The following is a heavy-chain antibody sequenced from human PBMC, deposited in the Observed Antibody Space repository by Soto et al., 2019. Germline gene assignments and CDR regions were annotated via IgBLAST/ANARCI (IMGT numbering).Heavy chain of an antibody. D-gene: IGHD3-10*01. CDR1: GFTFSSYW. J-gene: IGHJ4*02. CDR2: IKNDGSST. Sequence: GSLRLSCAASGFTFSSYWMHWVRQAPGKGLVWVSRIKNDGSSTSYADSVKGRFTISRDNAKNTLFLQMNSLRAEDTAVYYCARGEGSPDGYFDYWGQGILVTVSS. V-gene: IGHV3-74*01. CDR3: ARGEGSPDGYFDY.